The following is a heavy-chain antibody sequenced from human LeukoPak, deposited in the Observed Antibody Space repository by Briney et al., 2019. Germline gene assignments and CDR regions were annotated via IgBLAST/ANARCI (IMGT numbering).Heavy chain of an antibody. Sequence: SETLSLTCTVSGGSISSSSYYWGWIRQPPGKGLEWIGSIYYSGSTYYNPSLKSRVTISVDTSRNQFSLKLSSVTAADTAVYYCARGASTIFGVAYYYYMDVWGKGTTVTVSS. CDR2: IYYSGST. CDR3: ARGASTIFGVAYYYYMDV. D-gene: IGHD3-3*01. V-gene: IGHV4-39*07. J-gene: IGHJ6*03. CDR1: GGSISSSSYY.